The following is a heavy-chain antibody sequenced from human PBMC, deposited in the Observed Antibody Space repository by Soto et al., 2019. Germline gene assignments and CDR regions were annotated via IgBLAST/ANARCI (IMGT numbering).Heavy chain of an antibody. D-gene: IGHD3-10*01. J-gene: IGHJ6*02. CDR3: AKGASGYYYYGMDV. Sequence: EVQLLESGGGLVQPGGSLRLSCAASGFTFSSYAMSWVRQAPGKGLEWVSAISGSGGSTYYADSVKGRFTISRDNSKNTLYLHMDSLRAADTAVYYCAKGASGYYYYGMDVWGQGTTVTVSS. CDR2: ISGSGGST. CDR1: GFTFSSYA. V-gene: IGHV3-23*01.